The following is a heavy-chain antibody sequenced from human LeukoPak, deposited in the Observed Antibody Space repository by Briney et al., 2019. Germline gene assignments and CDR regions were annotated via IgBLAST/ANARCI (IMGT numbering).Heavy chain of an antibody. J-gene: IGHJ4*02. CDR2: IYYSGST. V-gene: IGHV4-59*01. D-gene: IGHD6-13*01. Sequence: PSETLSLTCTVSGGSISSYYWSWIRQPPGKGLEWIGYIYYSGSTNYNPSLKSRVTISVDTSKNQFSLKLSSVTAADTAVYYCARARLFIAAYSPQYYFDYWGQGTLVTVSS. CDR3: ARARLFIAAYSPQYYFDY. CDR1: GGSISSYY.